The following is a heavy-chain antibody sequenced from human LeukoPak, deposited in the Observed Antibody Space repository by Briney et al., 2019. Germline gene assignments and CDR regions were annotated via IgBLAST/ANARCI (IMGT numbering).Heavy chain of an antibody. CDR1: GGSISSYY. CDR3: AREPVLVWFGESRSKWFDP. D-gene: IGHD3-10*01. J-gene: IGHJ5*02. Sequence: SETLSLTCTVSGGSISSYYWTWIRQPAGKGLEWIGRIYTSGSTSHNPSLKSRVTMSIDTSENQFSLKLRSVTAADTAVYYCAREPVLVWFGESRSKWFDPWGQGTLVIVSS. V-gene: IGHV4-4*07. CDR2: IYTSGST.